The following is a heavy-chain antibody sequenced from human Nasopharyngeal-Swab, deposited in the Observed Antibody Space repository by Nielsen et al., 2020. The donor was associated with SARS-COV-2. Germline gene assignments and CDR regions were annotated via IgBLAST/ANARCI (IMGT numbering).Heavy chain of an antibody. CDR1: GGSISSSSYY. Sequence: SETLSLTCTVSGGSISSSSYYWGWIRQPPGKGLEWIGSIHYTGSTYYNSSLKSRVTMSVDTSKNQFSLKLSSVTAADTAVYYCARDNAYCSAARCENWFDPWGRGTLVTVSS. CDR3: ARDNAYCSAARCENWFDP. V-gene: IGHV4-39*07. D-gene: IGHD2-15*01. CDR2: IHYTGST. J-gene: IGHJ5*02.